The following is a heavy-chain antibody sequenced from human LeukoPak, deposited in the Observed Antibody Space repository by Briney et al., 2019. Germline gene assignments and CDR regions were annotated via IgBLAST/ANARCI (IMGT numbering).Heavy chain of an antibody. CDR1: GFTFSRYG. V-gene: IGHV3-30*02. Sequence: PGGSLRLSCAASGFTFSRYGMHWVCQAPGKGLEWVAFIRFDGSNKYYADSVKGRFTISRDNSKSTLFLQMNSLRAEDTAVYYCAKLSTVGMYYFDYWGQGTLVTVSS. CDR2: IRFDGSNK. J-gene: IGHJ4*02. CDR3: AKLSTVGMYYFDY. D-gene: IGHD4-11*01.